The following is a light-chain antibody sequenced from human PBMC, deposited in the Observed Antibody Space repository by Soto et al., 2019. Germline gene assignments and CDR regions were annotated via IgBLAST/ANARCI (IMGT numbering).Light chain of an antibody. V-gene: IGLV1-51*02. J-gene: IGLJ3*02. CDR1: SSNIGNNY. CDR2: KNN. Sequence: QSVLTQPPSVSAAPGQKVTISCSGSSSNIGNNYVSWYQQLPGTAPKLLIYKNNERPSGIPDRFSGSKSGTSATLGITGLQTGDEADYYGGTWDNSLSAGVFGGGTKVTVL. CDR3: GTWDNSLSAGV.